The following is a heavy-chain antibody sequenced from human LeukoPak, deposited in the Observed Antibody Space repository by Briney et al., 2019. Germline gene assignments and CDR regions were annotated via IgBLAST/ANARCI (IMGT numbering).Heavy chain of an antibody. CDR1: GGTFSSYA. CDR3: ARVRDGYNDAYDI. D-gene: IGHD5-24*01. V-gene: IGHV1-69*06. CDR2: IIPIFGTA. Sequence: GASVKVSCKASGGTFSSYANSWVRQAPGQGLEWMGGIIPIFGTANYAQKFQGRVTMTGDTSTSTVYMELSSLRSEDTAVYYCARVRDGYNDAYDIWGQGTMVTVTS. J-gene: IGHJ3*02.